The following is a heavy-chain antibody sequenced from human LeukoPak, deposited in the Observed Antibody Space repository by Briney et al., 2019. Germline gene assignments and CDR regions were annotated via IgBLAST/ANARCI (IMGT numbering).Heavy chain of an antibody. Sequence: PSETLSLTCTVSGGSISSGSYYWSWIRQPAGKGLEWIGRIYTSGSTNYNPSLKSRVTISVDTSKNQFSLKLSSVTAADTAVYYCARHYDSSGYHPYFQHWGQGTLVTVSS. J-gene: IGHJ1*01. CDR3: ARHYDSSGYHPYFQH. D-gene: IGHD3-22*01. CDR2: IYTSGST. CDR1: GGSISSGSYY. V-gene: IGHV4-61*02.